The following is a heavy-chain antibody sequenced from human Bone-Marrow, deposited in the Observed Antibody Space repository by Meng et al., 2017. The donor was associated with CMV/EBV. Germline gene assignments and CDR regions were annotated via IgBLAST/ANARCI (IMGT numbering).Heavy chain of an antibody. CDR2: IWYDGSQT. Sequence: GESLKISCAASGFSFSSDGMHWVRQVPGKGPEWVAFIWYDGSQTFYADSVKGRLTISRDNSKNTLYLQMNSLRAEDTAMYFCARRNYYDNSNYFCSSYYYDNWGQGTLVTVSS. J-gene: IGHJ4*02. CDR1: GFSFSSDG. CDR3: ARRNYYDNSNYFCSSYYYDN. D-gene: IGHD3-22*01. V-gene: IGHV3-30*02.